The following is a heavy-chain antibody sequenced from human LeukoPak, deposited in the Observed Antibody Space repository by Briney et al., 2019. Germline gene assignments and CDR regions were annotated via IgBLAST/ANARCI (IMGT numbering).Heavy chain of an antibody. Sequence: ASVKVSCKASGYTFTGYYMHWVRQAPGQGLEWMGWINPNSGGTNYAQKFQGRVTMTRDTSISTAYMELSRLRSDDTAVYYCAISMGSNYVIYYYYMDVWGKGTTVTVSS. J-gene: IGHJ6*03. CDR3: AISMGSNYVIYYYYMDV. V-gene: IGHV1-2*02. CDR2: INPNSGGT. D-gene: IGHD4-11*01. CDR1: GYTFTGYY.